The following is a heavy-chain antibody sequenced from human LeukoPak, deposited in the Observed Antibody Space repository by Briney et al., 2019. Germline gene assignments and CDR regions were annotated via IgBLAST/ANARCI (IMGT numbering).Heavy chain of an antibody. CDR1: GGSFSSYA. J-gene: IGHJ4*02. CDR3: ARDPEKDYGDYYFDY. CDR2: IIPIFGTA. D-gene: IGHD4-17*01. V-gene: IGHV1-69*06. Sequence: SVKVSCKASGGSFSSYAIRWVRRAPGQGLEWMGGIIPIFGTAKYAQKFQGRVTITADKSTSTAYMELSSMRSEDTAVYYCARDPEKDYGDYYFDYWGQRTLVTVST.